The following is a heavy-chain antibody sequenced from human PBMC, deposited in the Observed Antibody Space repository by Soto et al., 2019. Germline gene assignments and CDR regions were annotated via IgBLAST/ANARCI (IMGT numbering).Heavy chain of an antibody. J-gene: IGHJ6*02. D-gene: IGHD1-1*01. CDR3: ARGNWNGLQYYYYGMDV. Sequence: APVKLSCKASGYTFTSYDINWVRQATGQGLEWMGWMNPNSGNTGYAQKFQGRVTMTRNTSISTAYMELSSLRSEDTAVYYCARGNWNGLQYYYYGMDVWGQGTTVTVS. V-gene: IGHV1-8*01. CDR1: GYTFTSYD. CDR2: MNPNSGNT.